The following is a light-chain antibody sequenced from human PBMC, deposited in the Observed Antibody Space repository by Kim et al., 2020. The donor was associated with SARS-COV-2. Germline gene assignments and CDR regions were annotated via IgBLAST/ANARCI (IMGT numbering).Light chain of an antibody. CDR2: GNS. CDR1: NSNIGANI. Sequence: QSVLTQPPSVSGTAGQRVTISCSGSNSNIGANIVNWYQQIPGTAPKILIHGNSRRPSGVPDRFSASKSGTSASLAISGLQSADDAHYYCAVWDDSLNGVLFGGGTKVTVL. V-gene: IGLV1-44*01. CDR3: AVWDDSLNGVL. J-gene: IGLJ3*02.